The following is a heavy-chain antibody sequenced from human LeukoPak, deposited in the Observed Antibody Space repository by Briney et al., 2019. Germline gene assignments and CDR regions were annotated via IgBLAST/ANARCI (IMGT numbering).Heavy chain of an antibody. CDR2: IIPIFATA. CDR1: GVTFSYYA. J-gene: IGHJ4*02. CDR3: ARGGSMVY. Sequence: SVKVSCKASGVTFSYYAFNWVRQAPGQGLEWMGGIIPIFATANYAQKFQGRVTMTRDTSTSTVYMELSSLRSEDTAVYYCARGGSMVYWGQGTLVTVSS. V-gene: IGHV1-69*05. D-gene: IGHD2-2*01.